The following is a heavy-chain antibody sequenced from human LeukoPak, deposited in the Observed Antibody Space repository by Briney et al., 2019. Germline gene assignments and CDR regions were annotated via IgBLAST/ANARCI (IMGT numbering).Heavy chain of an antibody. CDR3: ASYCGGDCYTPIYYYYYMDV. V-gene: IGHV4-39*07. CDR2: IYYSGST. J-gene: IGHJ6*03. CDR1: GDSISSSRSY. Sequence: SETLSLTCTVSGDSISSSRSYWGWIRQPPGKGLEWIGSIYYSGSTYYNPSLKSRVTISVDTSKNQFSLKLSSVTAADTAVYYCASYCGGDCYTPIYYYYYMDVWGKGTTVTVSS. D-gene: IGHD2-21*02.